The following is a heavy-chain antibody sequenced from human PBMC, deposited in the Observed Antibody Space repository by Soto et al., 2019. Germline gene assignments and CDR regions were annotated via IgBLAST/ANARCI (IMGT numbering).Heavy chain of an antibody. J-gene: IGHJ5*01. CDR1: GGIFSDYA. D-gene: IGHD2-21*01. CDR2: IVPKYGTA. Sequence: QVQLVQSGGEVRKPGTSVKVSCRASGGIFSDYAISWVRQAPGQGLEWVGGIVPKYGTAKYARKFEDRVTLPADELSSTVYMEMNGLRSEDTALYYCARDMLSSLVVETPHLFESWGQGTRLTVSS. CDR3: ARDMLSSLVVETPHLFES. V-gene: IGHV1-69*12.